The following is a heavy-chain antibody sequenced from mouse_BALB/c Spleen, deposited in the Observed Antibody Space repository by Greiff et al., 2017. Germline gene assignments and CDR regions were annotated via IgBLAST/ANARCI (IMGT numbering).Heavy chain of an antibody. J-gene: IGHJ4*01. V-gene: IGHV5-17*02. CDR1: GFTFSSFG. CDR3: APTCMDY. D-gene: IGHD1-1*01. Sequence: EVQLVESGGGLVQPGGSRKLSCAASGFTFSSFGMHWVRQAPEKGLEWVAYISSGSSTIYYADTVKGRFTISRDNPKNTLFLQMTSLRSEDTAMYYCAPTCMDYWGQGTSVTVSS. CDR2: ISSGSSTI.